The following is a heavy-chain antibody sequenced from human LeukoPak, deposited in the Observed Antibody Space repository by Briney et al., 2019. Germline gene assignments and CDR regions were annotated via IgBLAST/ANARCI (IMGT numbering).Heavy chain of an antibody. J-gene: IGHJ4*02. D-gene: IGHD1-26*01. CDR3: ARGGGYYAIDY. V-gene: IGHV3-53*01. Sequence: GGSLRLSCAASGFIVNSNYMNWVRQAPGKGLEWVSVLYSDDTTYYADSVKGRFTISRDNSKNTLYLQMNNLRAEDTAVYYCARGGGYYAIDYWGQGTLVTVSS. CDR2: LYSDDTT. CDR1: GFIVNSNY.